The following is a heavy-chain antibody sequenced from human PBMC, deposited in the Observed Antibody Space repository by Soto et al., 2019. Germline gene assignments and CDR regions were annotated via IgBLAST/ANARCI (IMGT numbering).Heavy chain of an antibody. V-gene: IGHV1-69*01. Sequence: QVQLVQSGAEVKKPGSSVKVSCKASGGTFSSYAISWVRQAPGQGLEWMGGIIPIFGTANYAQKFQGRVTITADESTSTAYMELSSLRSEDTAVYYCARDPSPYSSGWYRFRFDPWGQGTLVTVSS. J-gene: IGHJ5*02. CDR2: IIPIFGTA. CDR1: GGTFSSYA. D-gene: IGHD6-19*01. CDR3: ARDPSPYSSGWYRFRFDP.